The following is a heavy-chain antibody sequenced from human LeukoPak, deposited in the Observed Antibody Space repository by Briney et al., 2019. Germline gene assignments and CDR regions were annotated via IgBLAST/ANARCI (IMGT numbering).Heavy chain of an antibody. D-gene: IGHD3-22*01. CDR2: ISGSGGNT. CDR1: GFTFSSYA. CDR3: AKAKTMTHDAFDI. J-gene: IGHJ3*02. V-gene: IGHV3-23*01. Sequence: GGSLRLSCAASGFTFSSYAMSWVRQAPGKGLEWVSAISGSGGNTYYADSVKGRFTISRDNSKNTQYLQMNSLRAEDTAVYYCAKAKTMTHDAFDIWGQGTMVTVSS.